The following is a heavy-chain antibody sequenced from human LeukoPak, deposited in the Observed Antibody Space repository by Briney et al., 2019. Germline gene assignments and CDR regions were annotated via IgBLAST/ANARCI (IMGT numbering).Heavy chain of an antibody. J-gene: IGHJ5*02. V-gene: IGHV4-59*01. D-gene: IGHD3-22*01. Sequence: PSETLSLTCTVSGGSISSYYWSWIRQPPGKGLEWIGYIYYSGSTNYNPSLKSRVTISVDTPKNQFSLKLSSVTAADTAVYYCASRSDPYDSSGYYYAWGQGTLVTVSS. CDR2: IYYSGST. CDR3: ASRSDPYDSSGYYYA. CDR1: GGSISSYY.